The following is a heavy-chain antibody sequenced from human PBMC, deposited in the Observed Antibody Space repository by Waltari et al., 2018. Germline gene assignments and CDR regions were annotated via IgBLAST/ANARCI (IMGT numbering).Heavy chain of an antibody. CDR1: GFSTDYW. Sequence: EVQLVESGGGLVQPGRSLRLSCAASGFSTDYWLDWVRQAPGKGLVWVSRMKTDGTSITYADSVKGRFTISRDSAKNTYYLQMNGLRAEDTAVYYCTTNPGYWGQGTLVTVSS. CDR2: MKTDGTSI. V-gene: IGHV3-74*02. J-gene: IGHJ4*02. CDR3: TTNPGY.